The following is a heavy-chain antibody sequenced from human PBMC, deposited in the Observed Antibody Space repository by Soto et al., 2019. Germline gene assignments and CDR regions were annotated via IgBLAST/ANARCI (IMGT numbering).Heavy chain of an antibody. J-gene: IGHJ4*02. D-gene: IGHD2-8*01. Sequence: QVQLVESGGGLVKPGGSLRLSCAASGFTFSDFYMSWIRQAPGKGLEWISYISSSGTTTYYTDSVKGRFTISRDSAKTSLYLQMNTLRDEDRAVYYCARIWGGGGYALIYWGQGTLVTVSS. CDR1: GFTFSDFY. CDR3: ARIWGGGGYALIY. V-gene: IGHV3-11*01. CDR2: ISSSGTTT.